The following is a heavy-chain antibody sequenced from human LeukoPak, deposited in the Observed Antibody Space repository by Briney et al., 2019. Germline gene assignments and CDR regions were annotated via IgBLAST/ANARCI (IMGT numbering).Heavy chain of an antibody. CDR3: ARNEAGYHYYISG. Sequence: PGGSLRLSCAASGFTFSNYAMIWVRQAPGKGLECMSTISGENALIYYADSVKGRFTITRDKSKNRLYLQMSNVRPEDTARYYCARNEAGYHYYISGWGEGTTVTV. CDR2: ISGENALI. D-gene: IGHD1-14*01. CDR1: GFTFSNYA. V-gene: IGHV3-23*01. J-gene: IGHJ6*03.